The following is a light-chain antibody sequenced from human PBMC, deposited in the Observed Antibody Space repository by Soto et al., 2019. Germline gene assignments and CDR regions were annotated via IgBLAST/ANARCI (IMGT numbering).Light chain of an antibody. CDR1: QSISSNY. Sequence: EIGLTQSPGTLSLSPGERATLSCRASQSISSNYLAWYQQKPGQAPRLLIYGASSRATGIPDRFSGSGSATDFTLTISSLEPEDFAVYYCQQYGSSPRTFGQGTKVEIK. V-gene: IGKV3-20*01. J-gene: IGKJ1*01. CDR3: QQYGSSPRT. CDR2: GAS.